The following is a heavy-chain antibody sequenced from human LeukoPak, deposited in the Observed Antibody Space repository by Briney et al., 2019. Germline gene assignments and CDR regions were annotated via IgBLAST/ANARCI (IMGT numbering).Heavy chain of an antibody. CDR2: INPSGGST. D-gene: IGHD2-2*01. CDR3: ARGIRNQLLSEY. J-gene: IGHJ4*02. V-gene: IGHV1-46*01. CDR1: GYTFTSYY. Sequence: ASVKVSCKASGYTFTSYYMHWVRQAPGQGLEWMGIINPSGGSTSYAQKFQGRVTMTRDTSISTAYMELSSLISEDTAVYYCARGIRNQLLSEYWGQGSLVTVSS.